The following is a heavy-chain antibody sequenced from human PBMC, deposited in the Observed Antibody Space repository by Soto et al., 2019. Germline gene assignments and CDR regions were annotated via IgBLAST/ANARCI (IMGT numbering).Heavy chain of an antibody. CDR1: GGSISSSSYY. CDR3: ARRRDGEYSSSGSMDV. J-gene: IGHJ6*02. V-gene: IGHV4-39*01. Sequence: SETLSLTCTVSGGSISSSSYYWGWIRQPPGKGLEWIGSIYYSGSTYYNPSLKSRVTLSVDTSKNQFSLKLSSVTAADTAVYYCARRRDGEYSSSGSMDVWGQGTTVTVSS. CDR2: IYYSGST. D-gene: IGHD6-6*01.